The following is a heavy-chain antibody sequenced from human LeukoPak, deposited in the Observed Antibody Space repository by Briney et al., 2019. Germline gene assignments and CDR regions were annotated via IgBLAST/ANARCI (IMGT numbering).Heavy chain of an antibody. CDR2: MNTDGRNI. CDR1: GFTFRTYW. D-gene: IGHD2-15*01. Sequence: GGSLRLSCAASGFTFRTYWMHWVRQVPGKGLGWVSRMNTDGRNIDYADSVKGRFTISRDNAKNTLYLQMNSLRAEDTAVYYCARENWYLDNWGQGTLVTVSS. CDR3: ARENWYLDN. V-gene: IGHV3-74*01. J-gene: IGHJ4*02.